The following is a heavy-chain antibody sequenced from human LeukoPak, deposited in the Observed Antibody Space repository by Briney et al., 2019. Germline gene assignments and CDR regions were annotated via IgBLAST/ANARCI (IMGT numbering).Heavy chain of an antibody. CDR2: ISAYNGNT. J-gene: IGHJ4*02. Sequence: ASVTVSCKASGYTFTNYGISRVRQAPGQGLEWMGWISAYNGNTNYAQKFQGRVTMTTDTSTSTAYMELRSLRSDDTAVYYCARDRDYGDYNTQDLFVYWGQGTLVTVSS. CDR3: ARDRDYGDYNTQDLFVY. CDR1: GYTFTNYG. V-gene: IGHV1-18*01. D-gene: IGHD4-17*01.